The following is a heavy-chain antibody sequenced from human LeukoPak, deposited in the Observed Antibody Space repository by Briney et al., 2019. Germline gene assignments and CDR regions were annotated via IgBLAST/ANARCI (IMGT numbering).Heavy chain of an antibody. CDR2: ISWNSGSI. D-gene: IGHD3-22*01. CDR3: AKDTYYDSSTRGGSFDY. CDR1: GFTFDDYA. V-gene: IGHV3-9*01. Sequence: GGSLRLYCAASGFTFDDYAMHWVRQAPGKGLEWVSGISWNSGSIGYADSVKGRFTISRDNAKNYLYLQMNSLRAEDTALYYCAKDTYYDSSTRGGSFDYWGQGTLVTVSS. J-gene: IGHJ4*02.